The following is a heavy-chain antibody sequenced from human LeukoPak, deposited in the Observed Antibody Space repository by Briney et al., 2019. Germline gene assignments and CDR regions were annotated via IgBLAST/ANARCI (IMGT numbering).Heavy chain of an antibody. V-gene: IGHV3-7*01. CDR3: ARLTFYGYYFDH. D-gene: IGHD2/OR15-2a*01. CDR2: IKEDGSEK. CDR1: GFNLSIYW. Sequence: PGGSLRLSCAASGFNLSIYWMSWVRQAPGKGLEWVANIKEDGSEKYYVDSVKGRFTISRDNAKNSLSLQMNSLRAEDTAIYYCARLTFYGYYFDHWGQGTLVTVSS. J-gene: IGHJ4*02.